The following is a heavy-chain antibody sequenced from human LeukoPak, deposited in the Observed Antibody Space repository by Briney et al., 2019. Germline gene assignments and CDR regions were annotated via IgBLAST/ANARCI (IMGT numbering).Heavy chain of an antibody. CDR2: TRSDGSKK. D-gene: IGHD1-26*01. CDR1: GFTFSSYG. J-gene: IGHJ4*02. V-gene: IGHV3-30*02. CDR3: AREWESIDY. Sequence: GGSLRLSCVASGFTFSSYGMHWVRQAPGKGLEWVAFTRSDGSKKYYADSVKGRFTISRDNSKNSLYLQMNSLRAEDTAVYYCAREWESIDYWGQGTLVTVSS.